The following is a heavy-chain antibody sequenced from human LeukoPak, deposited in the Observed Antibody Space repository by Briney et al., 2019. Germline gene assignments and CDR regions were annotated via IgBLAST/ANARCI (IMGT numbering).Heavy chain of an antibody. J-gene: IGHJ4*02. V-gene: IGHV4-59*01. CDR2: IYYSGST. D-gene: IGHD2-2*01. Sequence: SSETLFLTCTVSGGSISSYYWSWIRQPPGRGLEWIGYIYYSGSTNYNPSLKSRVTISVDTSKNQFSLKLSSVTAADPAVYYCARLQLAPDRTLDYWGQGTLVTVSS. CDR3: ARLQLAPDRTLDY. CDR1: GGSISSYY.